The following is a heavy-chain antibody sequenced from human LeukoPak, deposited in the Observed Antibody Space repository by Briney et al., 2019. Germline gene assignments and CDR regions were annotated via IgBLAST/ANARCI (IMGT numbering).Heavy chain of an antibody. D-gene: IGHD6-6*01. Sequence: SETLSLTCTVSGGSISSGSFFWGWIRQPPGKGLQWIGTIYYSGSTYYSPSLKSRLTISVDTSKNQFSLKLSSVTAADTAVYHCAREGEYSSSQGVDYWGQGTLVTVSS. J-gene: IGHJ4*02. CDR1: GGSISSGSFF. V-gene: IGHV4-39*02. CDR2: IYYSGST. CDR3: AREGEYSSSQGVDY.